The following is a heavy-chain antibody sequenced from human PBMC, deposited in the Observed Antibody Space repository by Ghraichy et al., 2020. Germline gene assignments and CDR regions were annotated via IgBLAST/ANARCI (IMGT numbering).Heavy chain of an antibody. J-gene: IGHJ4*01. CDR1: GFNLGVYT. CDR3: VRADGSGSFYY. CDR2: ISSDSSRI. V-gene: IGHV3-21*01. D-gene: IGHD3-10*01. Sequence: GGSLRLSCATSGFNLGVYTMNWLRWAPNKGLQWVSSISSDSSRIYYTDSVRGRFTISRDNAMNSVFLQMDSLKVEDTAMYYCVRADGSGSFYYWGQGTQVSVSS.